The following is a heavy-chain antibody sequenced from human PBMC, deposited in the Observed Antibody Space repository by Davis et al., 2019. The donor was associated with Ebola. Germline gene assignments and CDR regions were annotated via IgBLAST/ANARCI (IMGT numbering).Heavy chain of an antibody. CDR2: ISSSSYI. Sequence: PGGSLRLSCAASGFTFSSYSMNWVRQAPGKGLEWVSSISSSSYIYYADSVKGRFTISRDNAKNSLYLQMNSLRAEDTAVYYCAREGGSSSWYPSYYFDYWGQGTLVTVSS. D-gene: IGHD6-13*01. J-gene: IGHJ4*02. CDR1: GFTFSSYS. CDR3: AREGGSSSWYPSYYFDY. V-gene: IGHV3-21*01.